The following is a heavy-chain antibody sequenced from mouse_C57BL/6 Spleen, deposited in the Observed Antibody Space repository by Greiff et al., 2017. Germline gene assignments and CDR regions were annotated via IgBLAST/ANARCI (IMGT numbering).Heavy chain of an antibody. J-gene: IGHJ2*01. CDR3: AREGGGY. CDR1: GYTFTSYW. V-gene: IGHV1-7*01. CDR2: LNPSSGYT. Sequence: QVQLKESGAELAKPGASVKLSCKASGYTFTSYWMHWVKQRPGQGLEWIGYLNPSSGYTKYNQKFKDKATLTADKSSSTDYMQLRSLTYEDAAVYCCAREGGGYWGQGTTLTVSS.